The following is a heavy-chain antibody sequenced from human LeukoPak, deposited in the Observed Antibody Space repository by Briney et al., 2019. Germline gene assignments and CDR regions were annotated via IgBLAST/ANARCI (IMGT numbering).Heavy chain of an antibody. V-gene: IGHV3-49*04. CDR1: GFTFGDHA. CDR2: IRSKAYGGTT. CDR3: TRGPIQLWIRNGMDV. J-gene: IGHJ6*02. D-gene: IGHD5-18*01. Sequence: GGSLRLSCTSSGFTFGDHAMSWVRQAPGKGLEWVGFIRSKAYGGTTEYAASVKGRFTISRDDSRSIAYLQMNSLKTEDTAVYYCTRGPIQLWIRNGMDVWGQGTTVTVSS.